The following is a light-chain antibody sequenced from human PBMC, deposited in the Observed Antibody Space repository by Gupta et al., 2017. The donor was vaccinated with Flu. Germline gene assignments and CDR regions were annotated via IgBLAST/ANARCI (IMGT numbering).Light chain of an antibody. CDR2: WAS. J-gene: IGKJ3*01. Sequence: DIVMTQSPDSLTVSLGERATINCKSSQSVFYSSNNNNYLAWYQQKPGQPPKLLIHWASARKSGVPDRFSGSGSGTXFTLTIXSLQAEDAAVYYCQQYDATPLTFGXGTKVEI. CDR3: QQYDATPLT. V-gene: IGKV4-1*01. CDR1: QSVFYSSNNNNY.